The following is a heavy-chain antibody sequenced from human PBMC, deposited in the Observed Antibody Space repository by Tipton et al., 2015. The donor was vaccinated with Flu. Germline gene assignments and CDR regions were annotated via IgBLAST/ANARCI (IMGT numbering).Heavy chain of an antibody. Sequence: TLSLTCTVSGYSIRSDYYWGWIRQPPGKGLEWIGNIFHTGNTYYNSSLKGRVSMSVDRSKNQFSLKVTSVTAADTAVYYCARRSYSNYVSEPKNWFDPWGQGTLVTVSS. J-gene: IGHJ5*02. CDR1: GYSIRSDYY. D-gene: IGHD4-11*01. V-gene: IGHV4-38-2*02. CDR2: IFHTGNT. CDR3: ARRSYSNYVSEPKNWFDP.